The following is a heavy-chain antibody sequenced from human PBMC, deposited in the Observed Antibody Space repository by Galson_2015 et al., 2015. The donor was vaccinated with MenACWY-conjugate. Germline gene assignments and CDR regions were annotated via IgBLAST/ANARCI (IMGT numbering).Heavy chain of an antibody. CDR2: LYYSESP. D-gene: IGHD1-26*01. CDR1: GGSIRHYY. V-gene: IGHV4-59*01. Sequence: GGSIRHYYWSWIRQPPGKGLEWIGYLYYSESPHYNPSLRSRVTISVDTSRNQFSLKLSSVTAADTAVYYCASAGTYPRRFLNFFDPWGQGILVTVSS. J-gene: IGHJ5*02. CDR3: ASAGTYPRRFLNFFDP.